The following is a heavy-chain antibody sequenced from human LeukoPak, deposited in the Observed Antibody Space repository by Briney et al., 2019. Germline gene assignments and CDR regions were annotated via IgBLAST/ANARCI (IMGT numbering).Heavy chain of an antibody. J-gene: IGHJ4*02. CDR1: GFIFSSYD. V-gene: IGHV3-23*01. Sequence: GGSLRLSCAASGFIFSSYDMNWVRQAPGKGLEWVSTISASGGSAYYADSVKGRFTISRDNSKSTLYLQMNSLRAEDTGVYYCAKDMTTVTTIRHYFDYWGQGTLVTVSS. CDR2: ISASGGSA. D-gene: IGHD4-17*01. CDR3: AKDMTTVTTIRHYFDY.